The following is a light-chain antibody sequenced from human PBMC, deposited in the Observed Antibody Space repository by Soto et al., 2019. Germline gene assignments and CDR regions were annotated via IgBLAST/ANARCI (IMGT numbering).Light chain of an antibody. J-gene: IGKJ4*01. CDR3: QQYFSYPLT. Sequence: AIRMTQSPSSFSASTGDRVTITCRASQGISRHLAWYQVKPGKAPRLLIYTASYLESGVPSRFSGSGSGTDFTLTINSLQSEDFAVYYFQQYFSYPLTFGGGTKVEIK. CDR1: QGISRH. V-gene: IGKV1-8*01. CDR2: TAS.